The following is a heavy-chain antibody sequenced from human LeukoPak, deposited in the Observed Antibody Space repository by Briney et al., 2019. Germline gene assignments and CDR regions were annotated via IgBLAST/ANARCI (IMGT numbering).Heavy chain of an antibody. J-gene: IGHJ4*02. V-gene: IGHV1-18*01. CDR2: ISGYNGNT. Sequence: ASVKVSCKASGYTFTSYGITWVRQAPGQGLEWMGWISGYNGNTNNAQNLQGRVTMTTDTSTNTAYMELRALRSDDTALYYCARSSYPQSRSDYWGQGTLVTASS. CDR3: ARSSYPQSRSDY. D-gene: IGHD5/OR15-5a*01. CDR1: GYTFTSYG.